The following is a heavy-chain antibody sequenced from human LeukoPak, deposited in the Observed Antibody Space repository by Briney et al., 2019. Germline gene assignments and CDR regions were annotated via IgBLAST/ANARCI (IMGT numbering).Heavy chain of an antibody. CDR3: AKVGIAAAGREYFDY. CDR1: GFTFSSYW. V-gene: IGHV3-23*01. D-gene: IGHD6-13*01. J-gene: IGHJ4*02. Sequence: GGSLRLSCAASGFTFSSYWMSWVRQAPGKGLEWVSAISGSGGSTYYADSVKGRFTISRDNSKNTLYLQMNSLRAEDTAVYYCAKVGIAAAGREYFDYWGQGTLVTVSS. CDR2: ISGSGGST.